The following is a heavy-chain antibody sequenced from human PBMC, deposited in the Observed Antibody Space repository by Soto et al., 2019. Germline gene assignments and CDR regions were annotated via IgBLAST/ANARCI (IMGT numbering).Heavy chain of an antibody. CDR3: AKDRGGYCSGGSCFYFQH. J-gene: IGHJ1*01. CDR1: GFTFSSHA. Sequence: GGSLRLSCAASGFTFSSHAMSWVRQAPGKGLEWVSAISGSGGSTYYADSVKGRFTISRDNSKNTLYLQMNSLRAEDTAVYYCAKDRGGYCSGGSCFYFQHWGQGTLVTVSS. CDR2: ISGSGGST. D-gene: IGHD2-15*01. V-gene: IGHV3-23*01.